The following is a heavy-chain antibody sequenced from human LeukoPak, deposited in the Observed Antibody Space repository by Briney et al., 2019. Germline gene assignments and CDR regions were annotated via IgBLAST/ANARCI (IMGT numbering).Heavy chain of an antibody. J-gene: IGHJ5*02. CDR3: ARGSPDGLVRYFEP. CDR2: MNPNSGNT. CDR1: GYTFTSYD. Sequence: GASVKVSCKASGYTFTSYDINWVRQATGQGLEWMGWMNPNSGNTGYAQKFQGRVTMTRNTSISTAYMELSSLRSEDTAVYCCARGSPDGLVRYFEPWGQGTLVTVSS. D-gene: IGHD3-9*01. V-gene: IGHV1-8*01.